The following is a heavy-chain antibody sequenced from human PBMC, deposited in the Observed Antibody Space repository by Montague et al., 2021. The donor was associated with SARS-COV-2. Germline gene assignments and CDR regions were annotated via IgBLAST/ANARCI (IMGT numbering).Heavy chain of an antibody. D-gene: IGHD3-9*01. V-gene: IGHV3-30-3*01. CDR3: ARDYDILTGYHFDY. J-gene: IGHJ4*02. CDR1: GFTLSSYA. CDR2: ISYDGSNK. Sequence: SLRLSCAASGFTLSSYAMHWVRQAPGKGLEWVAVISYDGSNKYYADSVKSRFTISRDNFKNTLYLQMNSLRAEDTAVYYCARDYDILTGYHFDYWGQGTLVTVSS.